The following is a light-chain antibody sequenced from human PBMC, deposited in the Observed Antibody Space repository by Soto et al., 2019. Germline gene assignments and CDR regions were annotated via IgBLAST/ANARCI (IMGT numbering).Light chain of an antibody. CDR1: QTLLYSSNNKNY. Sequence: DIVMTQSPDSLSVSLGERATISCKPSQTLLYSSNNKNYLAWFQQKPGQPPKLLIYWASTRNSGVPDRFSGGVSGTDCTHTSSGRHAEDVAIYDCLQYCSIPVTLGQVTRLEIK. J-gene: IGKJ5*01. CDR3: LQYCSIPVT. CDR2: WAS. V-gene: IGKV4-1*01.